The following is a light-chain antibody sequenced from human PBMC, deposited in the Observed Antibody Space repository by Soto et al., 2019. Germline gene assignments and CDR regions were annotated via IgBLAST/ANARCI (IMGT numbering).Light chain of an antibody. J-gene: IGKJ5*01. V-gene: IGKV1-27*01. CDR2: TAS. Sequence: IQMTQSPSSLSASVGDRVTITCRASQGIRNDLAWYQQKPGKVPKLLIYTASTLQSGVPSRFSGSGSGTDFTLTISSLQPEDVATYYCQKYNSALTFGHGTRLEIK. CDR3: QKYNSALT. CDR1: QGIRND.